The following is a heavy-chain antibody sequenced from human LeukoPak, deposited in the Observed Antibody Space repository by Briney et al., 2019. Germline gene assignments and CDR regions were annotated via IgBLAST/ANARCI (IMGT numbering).Heavy chain of an antibody. CDR3: ARGGYYDSSGYYYYYYYMDV. Sequence: SETLSLTCTVSGGSISSYYWSWIRQPPGKGLEWIGYIYYSGSTNYNPSLKSRITISVDTSKNQFSLKLSSVTAADTAVYYCARGGYYDSSGYYYYYYYMDVWGKGTTVTVSS. D-gene: IGHD3-22*01. J-gene: IGHJ6*03. V-gene: IGHV4-59*01. CDR2: IYYSGST. CDR1: GGSISSYY.